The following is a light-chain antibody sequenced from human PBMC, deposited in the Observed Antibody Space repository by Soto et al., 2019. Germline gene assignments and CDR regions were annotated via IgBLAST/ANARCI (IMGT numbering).Light chain of an antibody. CDR3: QQRSNGPLLT. CDR2: DAS. J-gene: IGKJ4*01. V-gene: IGKV3-11*01. CDR1: QSVSSY. Sequence: EIVLTQSPATLSLSPGERATLSCRASQSVSSYLAWYQQKPGQAPRLLIYDASNRATGIPARFSGSGSGTDFTLTSSSLEPEDFAGYYCQQRSNGPLLTFGGG.